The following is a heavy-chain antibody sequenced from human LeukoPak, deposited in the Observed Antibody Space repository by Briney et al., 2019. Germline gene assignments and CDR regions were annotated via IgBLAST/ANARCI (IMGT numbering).Heavy chain of an antibody. D-gene: IGHD5-12*01. Sequence: GGSLRLSCAASGFTFSSYSMNWVRQAPGKGLEWVSSISSSSSYIYYADSVKGRFTISRDNAKNSLYLQMNSLRAEDTAVYYCARHNRGYSGYDYSDYWGQGTLVTVSS. J-gene: IGHJ4*02. CDR1: GFTFSSYS. CDR2: ISSSSSYI. V-gene: IGHV3-21*01. CDR3: ARHNRGYSGYDYSDY.